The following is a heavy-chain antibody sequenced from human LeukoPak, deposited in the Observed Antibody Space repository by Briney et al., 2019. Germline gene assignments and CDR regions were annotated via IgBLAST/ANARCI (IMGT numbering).Heavy chain of an antibody. D-gene: IGHD1-1*01. CDR1: GGSISSYY. V-gene: IGHV4-59*01. Sequence: SETLSLTCTVSGGSISSYYWSWIRQPPGKGLEWIGYIYYSGSTNYNPSLKSRVTISVDTSKNQFSLKLSSVTAADTAVYYCARAELERRDYYYYYYMDVWGKGTTVTISS. CDR3: ARAELERRDYYYYYYMDV. CDR2: IYYSGST. J-gene: IGHJ6*03.